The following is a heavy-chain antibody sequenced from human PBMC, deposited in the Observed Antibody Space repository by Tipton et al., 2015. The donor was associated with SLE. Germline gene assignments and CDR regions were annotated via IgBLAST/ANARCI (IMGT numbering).Heavy chain of an antibody. CDR1: GFTFSSYA. D-gene: IGHD3-22*01. J-gene: IGHJ4*02. CDR2: ISYDGSNK. V-gene: IGHV3-30*04. Sequence: SLRLSCAASGFTFSSYAMHWVRQAPGKGLEWVAVISYDGSNKYYADSVKGRFTISRDNSKNTLYLQMNSLRAEDTAVYYCARGYYDSSGRRFDYWGQGTLVTVSS. CDR3: ARGYYDSSGRRFDY.